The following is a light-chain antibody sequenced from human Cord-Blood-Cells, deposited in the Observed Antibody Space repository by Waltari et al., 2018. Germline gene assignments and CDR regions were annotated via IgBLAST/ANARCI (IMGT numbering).Light chain of an antibody. Sequence: SALTQPASVSGSPGQSITISCTGTSSDVGGYNYVSWYQQNPGKAPKLMIYDVSNRPSGVSNLFSASKSGNTASLTISGLQAEDDADYYCSSYPSSSTWVFGGGTKLTVL. J-gene: IGLJ3*02. CDR3: SSYPSSSTWV. CDR1: SSDVGGYNY. CDR2: DVS. V-gene: IGLV2-14*01.